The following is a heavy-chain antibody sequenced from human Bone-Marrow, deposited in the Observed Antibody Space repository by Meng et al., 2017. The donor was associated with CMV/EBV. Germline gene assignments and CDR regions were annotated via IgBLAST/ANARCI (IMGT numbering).Heavy chain of an antibody. D-gene: IGHD3-22*01. CDR2: INPNSGGT. J-gene: IGHJ5*02. CDR3: ARDSQAYYYDSSGYYPYNWFDP. CDR1: GYTFTGYY. Sequence: ASVKVSCKASGYTFTGYYMHWVRQAPGQGLEWMGWINPNSGGTNYAQKFQGRVTMTRDTSISTAYMELSRLRSDDTAVYYCARDSQAYYYDSSGYYPYNWFDPWGQGTLVTVS. V-gene: IGHV1-2*02.